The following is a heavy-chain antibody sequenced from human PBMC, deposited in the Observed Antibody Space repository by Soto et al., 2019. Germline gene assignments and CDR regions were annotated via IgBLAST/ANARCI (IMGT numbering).Heavy chain of an antibody. CDR2: ISSSSSYI. D-gene: IGHD3-22*01. Sequence: LRLSCAASGFTFSSYSMNWVRQAPGKGLEWVSSISSSSSYIYYADSVKGRFTISRDNAKNSLYLQMNSLRAEDTAVYYCARTATGDSSGYYYDFYFDYWGQGTLVTVSS. V-gene: IGHV3-21*01. J-gene: IGHJ4*02. CDR1: GFTFSSYS. CDR3: ARTATGDSSGYYYDFYFDY.